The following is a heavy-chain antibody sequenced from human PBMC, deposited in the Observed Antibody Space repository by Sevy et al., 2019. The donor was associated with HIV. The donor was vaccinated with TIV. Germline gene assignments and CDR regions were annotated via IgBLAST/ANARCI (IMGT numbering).Heavy chain of an antibody. CDR3: ARQTWITGTTRHFQY. Sequence: SETLSLTCGVSGYSISSGYFWGWIRQPPGKGLEWIGTIHHSGSTYYNPSLKSRVTISVDTSKNQFSLNLSSVTAADTAVYYCARQTWITGTTRHFQYRGQGTLVTVSS. V-gene: IGHV4-38-2*01. CDR1: GYSISSGYF. CDR2: IHHSGST. J-gene: IGHJ1*01. D-gene: IGHD1-7*01.